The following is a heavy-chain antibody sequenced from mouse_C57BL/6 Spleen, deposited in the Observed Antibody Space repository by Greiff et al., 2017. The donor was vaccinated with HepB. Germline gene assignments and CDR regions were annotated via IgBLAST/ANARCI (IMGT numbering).Heavy chain of an antibody. D-gene: IGHD1-1*01. J-gene: IGHJ3*01. V-gene: IGHV5-4*03. CDR1: GFTFSSYA. CDR3: ASNYGSSYVAY. CDR2: ISDGGSYT. Sequence: DVKLVESGGGLVKPGGSLKLSCAASGFTFSSYAMSWVRQTPEKRLEWVATISDGGSYTYYPDNVKGRFTISRDNAKNNLYLQMSHLKSEDTAMYYCASNYGSSYVAYWGQGTLVTVSA.